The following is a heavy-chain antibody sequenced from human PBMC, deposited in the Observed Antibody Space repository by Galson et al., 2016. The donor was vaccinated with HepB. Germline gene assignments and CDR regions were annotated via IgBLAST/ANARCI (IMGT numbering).Heavy chain of an antibody. Sequence: SVKVSCKVSGYTLTDLSIHWVRQAPREGLDWMGGFGLEDGETIYAEKFQDRVTMTEDTSTDTAYMELSSLRSDDTAVYYCTTNHGVEFNAFGIWGQGTVVTVSS. J-gene: IGHJ3*02. D-gene: IGHD3-10*01. V-gene: IGHV1-24*01. CDR1: GYTLTDLS. CDR3: TTNHGVEFNAFGI. CDR2: FGLEDGET.